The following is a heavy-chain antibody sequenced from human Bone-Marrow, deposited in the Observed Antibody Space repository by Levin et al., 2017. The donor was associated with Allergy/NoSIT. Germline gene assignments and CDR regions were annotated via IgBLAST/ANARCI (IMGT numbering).Heavy chain of an antibody. D-gene: IGHD6-13*01. CDR1: GYTLTELS. J-gene: IGHJ1*01. CDR2: FDPEDGET. Sequence: GASVKVSCKVSGYTLTELSMHWVRQAPGKGLEWMGGFDPEDGETIYAQKFQGRVTMTEDTSTDTAYMELSSLRSEDTAVYYCATTAQQLVLDHFQHWGQGTLVTVSS. V-gene: IGHV1-24*01. CDR3: ATTAQQLVLDHFQH.